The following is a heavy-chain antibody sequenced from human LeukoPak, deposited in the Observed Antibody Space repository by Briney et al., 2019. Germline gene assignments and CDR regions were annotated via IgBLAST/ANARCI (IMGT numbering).Heavy chain of an antibody. D-gene: IGHD3-10*01. CDR2: FYYRASVFNSGSI. CDR3: ARDKSRFWEMVRGVTDYYYYMDV. J-gene: IGHJ6*03. CDR1: GGSISSSSYY. Sequence: SETLSLTCTVSGGSISSSSYYWGWIRQPPGKGLEWIGTFYYRASVFNSGSIYYNPSLKSRVTISLDTSKNQFSLRLNSVTAADTAVYYCARDKSRFWEMVRGVTDYYYYMDVWGKGTTVTISS. V-gene: IGHV4-39*07.